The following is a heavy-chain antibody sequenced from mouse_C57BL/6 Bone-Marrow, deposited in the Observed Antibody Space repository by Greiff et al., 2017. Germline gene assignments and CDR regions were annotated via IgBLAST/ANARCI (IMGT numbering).Heavy chain of an antibody. Sequence: DVKLVESGAELVRPGASVKLSCTASGFNIKDYYMHWVKQRPEQGLEWIGRIDPEAGDTEYAPKFQGKATMTADTSSNTAYLQLSSLTSEDTAVYYCTTDYYGSSSWFAYWGQGTLVTVAA. D-gene: IGHD1-1*01. CDR1: GFNIKDYY. V-gene: IGHV14-1*01. CDR2: IDPEAGDT. CDR3: TTDYYGSSSWFAY. J-gene: IGHJ3*01.